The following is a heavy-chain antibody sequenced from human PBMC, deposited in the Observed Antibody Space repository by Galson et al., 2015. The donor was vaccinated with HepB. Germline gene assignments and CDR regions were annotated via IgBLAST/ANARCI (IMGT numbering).Heavy chain of an antibody. D-gene: IGHD3-22*01. J-gene: IGHJ4*02. CDR3: AKDLDYYDSSGYYSAY. Sequence: SLRLSCAASGFTFSSYAMSWVRQAPGKGLEWVSAISGSGGSTYYADSVKGRFTISRDNSKNTLYLQMNSLRAEDTAVYYCAKDLDYYDSSGYYSAYWGQGTLVTVSS. V-gene: IGHV3-23*01. CDR2: ISGSGGST. CDR1: GFTFSSYA.